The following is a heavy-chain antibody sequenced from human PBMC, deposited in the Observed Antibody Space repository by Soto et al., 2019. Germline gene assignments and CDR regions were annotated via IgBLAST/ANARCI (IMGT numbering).Heavy chain of an antibody. CDR2: INAGNGNT. Sequence: ASVKVSCKASGYPFTSYAMHWVRQAPGQRLEWMGWINAGNGNTKYSQKFQGRVTITRDTSASTAYMELSSLRSEDTAVYYCARDPGYSYGYNWGQGTLVTVSS. V-gene: IGHV1-3*01. D-gene: IGHD5-18*01. J-gene: IGHJ4*02. CDR3: ARDPGYSYGYN. CDR1: GYPFTSYA.